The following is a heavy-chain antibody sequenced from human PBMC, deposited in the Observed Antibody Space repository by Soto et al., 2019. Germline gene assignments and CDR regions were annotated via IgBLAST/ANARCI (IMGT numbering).Heavy chain of an antibody. CDR1: GFAFSNYG. Sequence: QVHLVESGGGVVQPGRSLTLSCTASGFAFSNYGIHWVRQAPSRGLEWVAVIWSDGTKKFYAGSVRGRFTISRDNSKTTIYLQMNSLRAEDTAVYYCARDWWEEPAGKETVSQFDYWGQGTLVTVSS. CDR3: ARDWWEEPAGKETVSQFDY. J-gene: IGHJ4*02. CDR2: IWSDGTKK. D-gene: IGHD6-13*01. V-gene: IGHV3-33*01.